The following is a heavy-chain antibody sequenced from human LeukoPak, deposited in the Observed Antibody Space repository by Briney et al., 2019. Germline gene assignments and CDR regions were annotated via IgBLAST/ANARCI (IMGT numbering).Heavy chain of an antibody. CDR2: IWYDGSEK. CDR3: ARDDTGVIRGISFHY. V-gene: IGHV3-33*01. Sequence: PGRSLRLSCAASGFTFRTYGMHWVRQAPGKGLEWVAVIWYDGSEKYYAESVKGRFTVSRDNSKSTHYLQMNSLRAEDTAVYYCARDDTGVIRGISFHYWGQGTLVTVSS. CDR1: GFTFRTYG. D-gene: IGHD3-10*01. J-gene: IGHJ4*02.